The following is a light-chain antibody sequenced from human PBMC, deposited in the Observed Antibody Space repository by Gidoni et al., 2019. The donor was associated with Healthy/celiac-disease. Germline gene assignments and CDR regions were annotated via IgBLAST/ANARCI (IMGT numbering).Light chain of an antibody. J-gene: IGLJ1*01. Sequence: SALTQPASVSGSPGQSLTISCTGTSSDVGGYNYVSWYQQHPGKAPKLMIYEVSNRPSGVSNRFSGSKSGNTASLTISGLQAEDEVDYYCSSYTSSSTPYVFGTGTKVTVL. V-gene: IGLV2-14*01. CDR2: EVS. CDR3: SSYTSSSTPYV. CDR1: SSDVGGYNY.